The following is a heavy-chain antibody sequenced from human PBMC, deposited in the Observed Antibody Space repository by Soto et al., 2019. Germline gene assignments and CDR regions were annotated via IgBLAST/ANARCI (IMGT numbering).Heavy chain of an antibody. CDR2: ISSSSTYI. D-gene: IGHD1-20*01. J-gene: IGHJ5*02. CDR3: ARDPAITGTLFDH. CDR1: GFTFGDSY. Sequence: GGSLRLSCEASGFTFGDSYMAWIRQAPGEGLEWISYISSSSTYIKYADSVKGRFTISRDNAKNSLYLQMTNLRVGDTAVYYCARDPAITGTLFDHWGQGNLVTVSS. V-gene: IGHV3-11*06.